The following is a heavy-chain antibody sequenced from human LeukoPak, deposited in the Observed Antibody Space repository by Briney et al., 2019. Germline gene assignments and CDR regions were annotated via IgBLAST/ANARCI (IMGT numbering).Heavy chain of an antibody. CDR1: GFTFRSYA. CDR3: ARYLGRSEDY. J-gene: IGHJ4*02. CDR2: ISYDGSNK. Sequence: GRSLRLSCAASGFTFRSYAMHWVRQAPGKGLEWVAVISYDGSNKYYADSVKGRFTISRDNSKNTLYLRMNSLRAEDTAVYYCARYLGRSEDYWGQGTLVTVSS. V-gene: IGHV3-30-3*01. D-gene: IGHD1-26*01.